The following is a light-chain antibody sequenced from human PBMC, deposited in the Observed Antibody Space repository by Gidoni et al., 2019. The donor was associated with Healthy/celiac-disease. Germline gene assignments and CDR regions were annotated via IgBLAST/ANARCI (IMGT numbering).Light chain of an antibody. Sequence: QSVLTQPASASGTPGQRVTISCSGSSYNIGSNTVNWYQQLPGTAPKLLIYSNNQRPSGVPDRFSGSKSGTSASLAISGLQSEDEADYYCAAWDDSLNGPVVFGGGTKLTVL. CDR2: SNN. CDR1: SYNIGSNT. V-gene: IGLV1-44*01. J-gene: IGLJ2*01. CDR3: AAWDDSLNGPVV.